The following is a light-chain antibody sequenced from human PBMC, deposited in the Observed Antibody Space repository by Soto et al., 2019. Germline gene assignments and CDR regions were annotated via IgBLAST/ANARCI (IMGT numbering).Light chain of an antibody. CDR1: QSVTSSY. CDR3: QQYGTSPWM. Sequence: DIVLTQSPGTLSLSPGERATLSCRASQSVTSSYLAWYQQKPGQAPRLLIYGASSRATGIPDRFSGSGSGTDFTLTISRLEPEDFGVYYCQQYGTSPWMFGQGTKVDIK. V-gene: IGKV3-20*01. J-gene: IGKJ1*01. CDR2: GAS.